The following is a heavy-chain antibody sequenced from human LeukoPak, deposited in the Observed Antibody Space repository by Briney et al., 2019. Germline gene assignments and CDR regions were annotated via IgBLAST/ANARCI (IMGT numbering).Heavy chain of an antibody. CDR2: INPNSGGT. Sequence: ASVKVSCKASGYTFTGYYMHWVRQAPGQGLEWMGWINPNSGGTNYAQKFQGRVTMTRDTSISTAYMELSRLRSEDTAVHYCATDYGGNSYYYMDVWGKGTTVTVSS. J-gene: IGHJ6*03. V-gene: IGHV1-2*02. D-gene: IGHD4-23*01. CDR1: GYTFTGYY. CDR3: ATDYGGNSYYYMDV.